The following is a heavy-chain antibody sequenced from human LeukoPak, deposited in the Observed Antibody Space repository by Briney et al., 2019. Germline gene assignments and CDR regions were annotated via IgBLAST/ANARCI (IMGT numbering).Heavy chain of an antibody. V-gene: IGHV4-34*01. CDR1: GGSFSGYY. D-gene: IGHD6-19*01. CDR2: INHSGST. J-gene: IGHJ5*02. CDR3: ASSEEAVASFDP. Sequence: PSETLSLTCAVYGGSFSGYYWSWIRQPPGKGLEWIGEINHSGSTNYNPSLKSRVTISVDTSKNQFSLKLSSVTAADTAVYYCASSEEAVASFDPWGQGTLVTVSS.